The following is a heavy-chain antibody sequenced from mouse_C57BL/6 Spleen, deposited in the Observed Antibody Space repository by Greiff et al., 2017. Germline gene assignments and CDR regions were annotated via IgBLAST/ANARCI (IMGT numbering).Heavy chain of an antibody. V-gene: IGHV1-59*01. CDR2: IDPSDSYT. CDR1: GYTFTSYW. D-gene: IGHD1-3*01. Sequence: QVQLQQPGAELVRPGTSVKLSCKASGYTFTSYWMHWVKQRPGQGLEWIGVIDPSDSYTNYNQKFKGKATLTVDTSSSTAYMQLSSLTSEDSAVYYCARAGVSEADWGQGTMVTVSA. J-gene: IGHJ3*01. CDR3: ARAGVSEAD.